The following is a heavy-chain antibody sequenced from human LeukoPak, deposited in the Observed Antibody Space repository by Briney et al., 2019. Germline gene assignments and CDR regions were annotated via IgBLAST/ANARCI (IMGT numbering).Heavy chain of an antibody. J-gene: IGHJ6*03. CDR3: AKDAGDWGYYYYMDV. CDR2: ISGGVDTT. CDR1: AFTFNNYA. V-gene: IGHV3-23*01. Sequence: HAGGSLRLSCAASAFTFNNYAMSSVRQAPGKGLEWVSTISGGVDTTYYPVKGRFIISRDNSKNTLFLQLNSLRAEDTAIYYCAKDAGDWGYYYYMDVWGKGTTVTVSS. D-gene: IGHD3-16*01.